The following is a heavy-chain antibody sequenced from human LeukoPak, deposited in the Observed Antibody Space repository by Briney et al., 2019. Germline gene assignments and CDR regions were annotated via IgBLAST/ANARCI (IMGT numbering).Heavy chain of an antibody. CDR3: ARGYDIVVAGWFDP. J-gene: IGHJ5*02. V-gene: IGHV4-59*07. CDR1: GGSISSYY. Sequence: SDTLSLTCTVSGGSISSYYWSWIRQPPGKGLEWIGYIYYSGSTNYNPSLKSRVTISVDTSKNQFSLKLSSVTAADTAVYYCARGYDIVVAGWFDPWGQGTLVTVSS. D-gene: IGHD2-2*01. CDR2: IYYSGST.